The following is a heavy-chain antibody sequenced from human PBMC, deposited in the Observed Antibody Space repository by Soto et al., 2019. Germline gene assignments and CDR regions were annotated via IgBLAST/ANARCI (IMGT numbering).Heavy chain of an antibody. CDR2: MYWDDDK. CDR1: GFSLSTSGVG. CDR3: EHGRLGADY. V-gene: IGHV2-5*02. D-gene: IGHD3-10*01. Sequence: QITLKESGPTLVKPTQTLTLTCTFSGFSLSTSGVGVGWIRQPPGKALEWLALMYWDDDKRYRPSLKSRLTITKDTSKNQVVLTMTNMDPVDTATYYCEHGRLGADYWGQGTLVTVSS. J-gene: IGHJ4*02.